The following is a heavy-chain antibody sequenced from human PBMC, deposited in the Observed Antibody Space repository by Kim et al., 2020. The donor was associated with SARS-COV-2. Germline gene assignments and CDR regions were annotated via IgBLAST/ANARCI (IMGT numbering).Heavy chain of an antibody. CDR1: GGSVSSGSYY. D-gene: IGHD1-26*01. Sequence: SETLSLTCTVSGGSVSSGSYYWSWIRQPPGKGLEWIGYIYYSGSTNYNPSLKSRVTISVDTSKNQFSLKLSSVTAADTAVYYCARERVVGGFDPWGQGTLVTVSS. V-gene: IGHV4-61*01. CDR2: IYYSGST. CDR3: ARERVVGGFDP. J-gene: IGHJ5*02.